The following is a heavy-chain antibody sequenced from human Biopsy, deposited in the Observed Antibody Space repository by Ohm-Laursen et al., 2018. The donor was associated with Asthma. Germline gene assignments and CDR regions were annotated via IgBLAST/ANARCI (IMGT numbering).Heavy chain of an antibody. D-gene: IGHD4-17*01. V-gene: IGHV3-48*02. CDR3: ARPRWGPYGY. J-gene: IGHJ4*02. Sequence: SLRLSCTASGFTFSSYSINWVRQAPGKGLEWVSYISSSSSTIYYEDSVKGRFTISRDNAKNSLYLQMNSLRDEDTTVYYCARPRWGPYGYWGQGTLVTVSS. CDR1: GFTFSSYS. CDR2: ISSSSSTI.